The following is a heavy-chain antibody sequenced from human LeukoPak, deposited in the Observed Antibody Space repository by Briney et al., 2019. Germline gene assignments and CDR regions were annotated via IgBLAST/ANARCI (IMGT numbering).Heavy chain of an antibody. CDR2: IHYSGIT. V-gene: IGHV4-59*11. Sequence: KPSETLSLTCTVSGASISSHYWSWIRQPPGRGPEWIGYIHYSGITSYDPSLKSRVTMSIDTSKSQFSLNPNSVTAADTAVYYCARVYDYGKFDFWGPGTPLTVSS. CDR1: GASISSHY. J-gene: IGHJ4*02. D-gene: IGHD4/OR15-4a*01. CDR3: ARVYDYGKFDF.